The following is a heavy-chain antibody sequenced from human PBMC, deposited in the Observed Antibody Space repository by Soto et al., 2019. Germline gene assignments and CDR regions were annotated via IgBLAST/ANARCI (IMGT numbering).Heavy chain of an antibody. D-gene: IGHD1-26*01. CDR1: EFTFSDYY. Sequence: PGGSLRLSCAASEFTFSDYYMSWIRQAPGKGLEWVSYISSRGSTIYYADSVRGRFTMSRDNAKNSLYLQMNSLRADDTAMYYCARDQVGPAESAFDMWGQGTMVTVSS. CDR3: ARDQVGPAESAFDM. CDR2: ISSRGSTI. J-gene: IGHJ3*02. V-gene: IGHV3-11*01.